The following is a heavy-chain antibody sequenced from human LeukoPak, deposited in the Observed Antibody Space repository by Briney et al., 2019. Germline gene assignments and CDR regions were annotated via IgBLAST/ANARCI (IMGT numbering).Heavy chain of an antibody. CDR3: ARHSYGYYFDY. D-gene: IGHD4-17*01. V-gene: IGHV4-59*08. CDR2: IYYSGST. Sequence: PSETLSLTCTVSGGSISSYYWSWLRQPPGKGLEWIGYIYYSGSTNYNPSLKSRVTISVDTSKNQFSLKLSSVTAADTAVYYCARHSYGYYFDYWGQGTLVTVSS. J-gene: IGHJ4*02. CDR1: GGSISSYY.